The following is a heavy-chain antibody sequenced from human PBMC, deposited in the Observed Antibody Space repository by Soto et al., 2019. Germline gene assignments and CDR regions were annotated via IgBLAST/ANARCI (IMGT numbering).Heavy chain of an antibody. V-gene: IGHV4-34*02. D-gene: IGHD2-21*01. CDR3: ARAYHCGPTMDV. CDR1: GGSFSAYY. CDR2: INHGGTT. J-gene: IGHJ6*03. Sequence: QVQLQQWGAGLLKPSETLSLTCAVYGGSFSAYYWSWIRQPPGQGLEWIGEINHGGTTNSNPSLKSRVTISVDTSKNQIFMKLNSVTAADTAVYYCARAYHCGPTMDVWGKGTKVTVSS.